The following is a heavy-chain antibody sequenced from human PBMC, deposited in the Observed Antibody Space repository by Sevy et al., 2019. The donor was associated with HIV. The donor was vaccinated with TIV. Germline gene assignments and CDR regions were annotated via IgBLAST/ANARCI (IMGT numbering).Heavy chain of an antibody. Sequence: GGSLRLSCAASGFTFSNSWMHWVRQTPGQGLVWVARINNDGSYTNYADSVKGRFTISRDNAKNTLYLQMNSLRTEDTAVYYCAREEVIAELDYWGQGTLVTVSS. CDR2: INNDGSYT. V-gene: IGHV3-74*01. CDR3: AREEVIAELDY. J-gene: IGHJ4*02. D-gene: IGHD6-13*01. CDR1: GFTFSNSW.